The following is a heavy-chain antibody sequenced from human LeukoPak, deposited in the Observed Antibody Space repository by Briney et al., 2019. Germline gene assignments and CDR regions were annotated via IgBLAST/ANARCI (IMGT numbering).Heavy chain of an antibody. CDR2: INHSGST. CDR3: ARVSGYSSGWYFRRGTFDI. D-gene: IGHD6-19*01. CDR1: GGSTSSGNYY. J-gene: IGHJ3*02. V-gene: IGHV4-39*07. Sequence: SETLSLTCTVSGGSTSSGNYYWSWIRQPPGKGLEWIGEINHSGSTNYNPSLKSRVTISVDTSKNQFSLKLSSVTAADTAVYYCARVSGYSSGWYFRRGTFDIWGQGTMVTVSS.